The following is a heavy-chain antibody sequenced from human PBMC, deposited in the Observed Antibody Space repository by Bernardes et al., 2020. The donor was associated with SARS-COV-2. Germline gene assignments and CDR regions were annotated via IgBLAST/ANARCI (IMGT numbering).Heavy chain of an antibody. Sequence: GSLRLSCAASGFTFSKNAMTWVRQVPGKGLEWVSAISAIGGSTYYADSVRGRFTISRDNSKNTLYLEMNSLRVEDTAVYYCAKELAYGSSWRDYSYYFGMDVWGQGTTVTVSS. CDR2: ISAIGGST. J-gene: IGHJ6*02. CDR3: AKELAYGSSWRDYSYYFGMDV. D-gene: IGHD6-13*01. CDR1: GFTFSKNA. V-gene: IGHV3-23*01.